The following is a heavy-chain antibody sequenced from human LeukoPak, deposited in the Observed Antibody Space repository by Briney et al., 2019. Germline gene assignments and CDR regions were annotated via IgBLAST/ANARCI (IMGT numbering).Heavy chain of an antibody. CDR3: ARDRTIFGVVTFDY. CDR1: GFTVSSNY. J-gene: IGHJ4*02. CDR2: IYSGGST. V-gene: IGHV3-66*01. D-gene: IGHD3-3*01. Sequence: GGSLRLSCAASGFTVSSNYMSWVRQAPGKGLEWVSVIYSGGSTYYADSVKGRFTISRDNSKNTLYLQMNSLRAEDTAVYYCARDRTIFGVVTFDYWGQGTLVTVSS.